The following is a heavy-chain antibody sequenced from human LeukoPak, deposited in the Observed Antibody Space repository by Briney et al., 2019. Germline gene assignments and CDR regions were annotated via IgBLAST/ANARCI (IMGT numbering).Heavy chain of an antibody. CDR1: GGSISSSNW. D-gene: IGHD2-15*01. CDR3: ATYDVVAAIFDY. V-gene: IGHV4-4*02. J-gene: IGHJ4*02. CDR2: IYDSGST. Sequence: SETQSLTCAVSGGSISSSNWWSWVRQPPGKGLEWIGEIYDSGSTNYNPSLKSRVTISVDKSKNQFSLKLSSVTAADTAVYFCATYDVVAAIFDYWGQGTLVTVSS.